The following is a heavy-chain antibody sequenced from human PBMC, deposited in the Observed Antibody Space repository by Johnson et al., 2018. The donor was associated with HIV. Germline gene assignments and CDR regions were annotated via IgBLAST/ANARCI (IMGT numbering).Heavy chain of an antibody. V-gene: IGHV3-20*04. CDR1: GFTFEDYG. CDR3: AREPRLLTDAFDI. D-gene: IGHD5-18*01. J-gene: IGHJ3*02. Sequence: VQLVESGGGAVRPGGSLRLSCVVSGFTFEDYGMSWVRQAPGKGLEWVSAINWNGGSTTYADSVKGRFIISRDNSKNTLYLQMNSLRVEDTAVYYCAREPRLLTDAFDIWGQGTMVTVSS. CDR2: INWNGGST.